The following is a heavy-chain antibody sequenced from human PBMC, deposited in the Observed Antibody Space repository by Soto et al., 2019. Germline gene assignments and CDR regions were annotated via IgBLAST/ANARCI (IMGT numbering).Heavy chain of an antibody. J-gene: IGHJ4*02. CDR2: IYPGDHET. CDR3: ARSPRISPYFDY. CDR1: GYTFSNFW. Sequence: GESLKISCQASGYTFSNFWIGWVRQWPGKGLEWMGIIYPGDHETRYSPSFHGKVTISADRSINTAYLQWNSLEASDTAFYFCARSPRISPYFDYWGQGALVTVSS. V-gene: IGHV5-51*01.